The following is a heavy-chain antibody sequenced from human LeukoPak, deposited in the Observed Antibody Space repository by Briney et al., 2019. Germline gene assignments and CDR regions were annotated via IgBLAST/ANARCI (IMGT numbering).Heavy chain of an antibody. CDR2: INSDGGGA. Sequence: PGGSLRLSCAASGITFGNNWMHWVRQGPGKGLVWISRINSDGGGAIYADSVKGRFTVSRDNAKNTLYLQMNSLRAEDTAVYYCARDVPPNWFDTWGQGTLVTVSS. CDR3: ARDVPPNWFDT. J-gene: IGHJ5*02. V-gene: IGHV3-74*01. CDR1: GITFGNNW.